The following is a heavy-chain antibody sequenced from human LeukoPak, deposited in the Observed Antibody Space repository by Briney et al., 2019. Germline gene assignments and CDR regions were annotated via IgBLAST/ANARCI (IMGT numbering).Heavy chain of an antibody. Sequence: SETLSLTCTVSGGSISSSSYYWGWIRQPPGKGLEWIGSIYYSGSTYYNPSLKSRVTISVDTSKNQFSLKLSSVTAADTAVYYCARIIPKLRYFDWLSLYFDYWGQGTLVTASS. CDR2: IYYSGST. CDR1: GGSISSSSYY. J-gene: IGHJ4*02. D-gene: IGHD3-9*01. V-gene: IGHV4-39*01. CDR3: ARIIPKLRYFDWLSLYFDY.